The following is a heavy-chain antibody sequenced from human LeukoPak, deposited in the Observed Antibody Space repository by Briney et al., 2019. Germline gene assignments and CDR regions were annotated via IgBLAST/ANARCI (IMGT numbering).Heavy chain of an antibody. D-gene: IGHD6-13*01. J-gene: IGHJ4*02. Sequence: GGSLRLSCAASGFTFSSYSMNWVRQAPGKGLEWVSSISSSSYIYYADSVRGRFTISRDNAKNTLFLQVNSLRAEDTAVYFCARDTIGAAGYTDNWGQGTLVTVSS. CDR1: GFTFSSYS. CDR3: ARDTIGAAGYTDN. CDR2: ISSSSYI. V-gene: IGHV3-21*01.